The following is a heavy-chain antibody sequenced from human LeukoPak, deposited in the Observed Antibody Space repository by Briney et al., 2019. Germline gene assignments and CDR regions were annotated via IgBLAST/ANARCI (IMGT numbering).Heavy chain of an antibody. V-gene: IGHV3-23*01. Sequence: PGGSLTLSCTASGLTLSSYGMSWVRQAPGKGLEWVSFISASGGCTYYADSVKGRFTISRDNSKNTLYLQMNSLRVEDTATYYCLPPRGDSSGYYYVYWGPGTLVTVSS. CDR3: LPPRGDSSGYYYVY. J-gene: IGHJ4*02. CDR2: ISASGGCT. D-gene: IGHD3-22*01. CDR1: GLTLSSYG.